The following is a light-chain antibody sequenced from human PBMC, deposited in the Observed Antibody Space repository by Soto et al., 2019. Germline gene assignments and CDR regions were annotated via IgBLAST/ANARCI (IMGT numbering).Light chain of an antibody. V-gene: IGKV3-20*01. CDR3: QHYATSPGA. CDR1: QSVSTNY. J-gene: IGKJ1*01. Sequence: EIVLTQSPGTLSLSPGERATLSCRASQSVSTNYLAWYQQKPGQAPRLLIYGASSRATGIPDRFGGSGSGTDFTLTISRLEPEDFAVYYCQHYATSPGAFGQETKVEI. CDR2: GAS.